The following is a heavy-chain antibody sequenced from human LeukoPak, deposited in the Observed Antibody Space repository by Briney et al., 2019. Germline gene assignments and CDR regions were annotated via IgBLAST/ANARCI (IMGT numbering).Heavy chain of an antibody. CDR3: ARVPYCTNGVCYYDLNWFDP. Sequence: SQTLSLTCALSGDSVSSNSAAWNWIRQSPSRGLEWLGRTYYRAKRYNDYAVSVKSRITINPDTSKNQFSLKLNSVTPEDTAVYYCARVPYCTNGVCYYDLNWFDPWGQGTLVTVSS. CDR1: GDSVSSNSAA. CDR2: TYYRAKRYN. V-gene: IGHV6-1*01. D-gene: IGHD2-8*01. J-gene: IGHJ5*02.